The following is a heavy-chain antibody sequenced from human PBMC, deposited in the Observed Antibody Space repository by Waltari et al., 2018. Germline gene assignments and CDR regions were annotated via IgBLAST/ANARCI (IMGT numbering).Heavy chain of an antibody. J-gene: IGHJ4*02. CDR3: ARDLGSNGIAAAFDY. CDR2: IYYSGST. Sequence: QVQLQESGPGLVKPSETLSLTCTVSGGSISSHYWSWIRQPPGKGLEWIGYIYYSGSTNYNPSLKSRVTISVDTSKNQFSLKLSSVTAADTAVYYCARDLGSNGIAAAFDYWGQGTLVTVSS. V-gene: IGHV4-59*11. CDR1: GGSISSHY. D-gene: IGHD6-13*01.